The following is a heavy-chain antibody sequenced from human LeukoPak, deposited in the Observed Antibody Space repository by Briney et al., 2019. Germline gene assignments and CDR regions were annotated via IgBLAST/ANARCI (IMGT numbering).Heavy chain of an antibody. CDR1: GFTFSDYY. CDR3: ASGRGYDILTGYFG. J-gene: IGHJ4*02. CDR2: ISSSGSTI. Sequence: GGSLRLSCAASGFTFSDYYMSWIRQAPGKGLEWVSYISSSGSTIYYADSVKGRFTISRDNAKNSLYLQMNSLRAEDAAVYYCASGRGYDILTGYFGWGQGTLVTVSS. V-gene: IGHV3-11*01. D-gene: IGHD3-9*01.